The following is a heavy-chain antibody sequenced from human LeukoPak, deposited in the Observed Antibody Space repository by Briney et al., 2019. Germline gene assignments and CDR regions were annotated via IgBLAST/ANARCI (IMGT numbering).Heavy chain of an antibody. V-gene: IGHV3-23*01. Sequence: GGSLRLSCAASGFTFSSYAMSWVRQAPGKGLEWVSAISGSGGSTYYADSVKGRFTISRDNSKNTLYLQMNGLRAEDTTVYYCVGRDGYNFGSWGQGTLVTVSS. D-gene: IGHD5-24*01. CDR3: VGRDGYNFGS. J-gene: IGHJ4*02. CDR2: ISGSGGST. CDR1: GFTFSSYA.